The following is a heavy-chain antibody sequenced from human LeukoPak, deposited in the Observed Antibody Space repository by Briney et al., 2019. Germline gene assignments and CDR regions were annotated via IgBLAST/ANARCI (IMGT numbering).Heavy chain of an antibody. J-gene: IGHJ5*01. CDR2: ISSGGSTI. Sequence: GGSLRLSCAASGFTFSSYEMNWVRQAPGKGLEWLSYISSGGSTIYYADSVKGRFTISRDNPKNSLYMQMNSLRAGDTAFYYCARGWFDSWGQGTLVTVSS. V-gene: IGHV3-48*03. CDR1: GFTFSSYE. CDR3: ARGWFDS.